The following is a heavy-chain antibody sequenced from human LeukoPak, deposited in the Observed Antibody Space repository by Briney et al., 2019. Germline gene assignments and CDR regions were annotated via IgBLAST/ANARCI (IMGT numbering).Heavy chain of an antibody. Sequence: ASVKVSCKASGGTFSSYAISWVRQAPGQGLEWMGGIIPIFGTANYAQKFQGRVTITADESTSTAYMELSSLRSEDTAVYYCARGRWEDYGDYYYYYYMDVWGKGTTVTVSS. CDR3: ARGRWEDYGDYYYYYYMDV. J-gene: IGHJ6*03. CDR1: GGTFSSYA. D-gene: IGHD4-17*01. V-gene: IGHV1-69*01. CDR2: IIPIFGTA.